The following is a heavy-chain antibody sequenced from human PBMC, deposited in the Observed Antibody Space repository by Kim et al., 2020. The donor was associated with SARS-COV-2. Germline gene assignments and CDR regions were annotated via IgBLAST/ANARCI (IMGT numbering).Heavy chain of an antibody. V-gene: IGHV1-2*02. Sequence: YAQKFQGRVTMTRDTSISTAYMELSRLRSDDTAVYYCASWESSSSWTHDYWGQGTLVTVSS. J-gene: IGHJ4*02. CDR3: ASWESSSSWTHDY. D-gene: IGHD6-13*01.